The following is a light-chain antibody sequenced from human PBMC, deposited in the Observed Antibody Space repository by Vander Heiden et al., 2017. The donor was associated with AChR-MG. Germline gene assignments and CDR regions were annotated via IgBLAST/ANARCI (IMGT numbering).Light chain of an antibody. V-gene: IGLV6-57*03. Sequence: NFVLTQPHSVSEYPGKTVTISCTRSGGSIASNYVQWYQQRPGSAPTTVIFDDNHRPPGVPDRFSGSIDSSSNSASLIISGLKTEDEADYYCQSYDNTNHGVFGGGTKLTVL. CDR2: DDN. CDR3: QSYDNTNHGV. CDR1: GGSIASNY. J-gene: IGLJ2*01.